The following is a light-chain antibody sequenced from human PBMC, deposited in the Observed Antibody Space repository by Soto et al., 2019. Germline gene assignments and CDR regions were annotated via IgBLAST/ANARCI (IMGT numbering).Light chain of an antibody. CDR1: SSDVGSHNH. CDR2: EVS. Sequence: HSALTQPASVSGSPGQSIAISCTGTSSDVGSHNHVSWYQQYPGKAPKLMIYEVSNRPSGVSNRFSGSKSGSTASLTISGLQAEDEAEYYCNSLSATGTSYVFGAGTKVTVL. J-gene: IGLJ1*01. CDR3: NSLSATGTSYV. V-gene: IGLV2-14*01.